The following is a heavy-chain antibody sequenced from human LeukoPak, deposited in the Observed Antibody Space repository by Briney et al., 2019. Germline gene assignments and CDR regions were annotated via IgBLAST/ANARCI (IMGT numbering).Heavy chain of an antibody. CDR3: VKVTSDH. CDR1: GFTFSSYG. V-gene: IGHV3-23*01. CDR2: IGTGGVTT. Sequence: GGSLRLSCAASGFTFSSYGMSWVRQAPGKGLEWVSGIGTGGVTTYYADSVKGRFTISRDNSRNTLYLQVNSLRAEDTAVYYCVKVTSDHWGQGTLVTVSS. J-gene: IGHJ5*02.